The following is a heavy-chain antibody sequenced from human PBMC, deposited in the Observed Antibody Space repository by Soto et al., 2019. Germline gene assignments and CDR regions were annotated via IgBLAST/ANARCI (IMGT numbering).Heavy chain of an antibody. CDR3: ATGVSDSSGFLY. Sequence: GASVKVSCKASGYTFTNYYIHWVRQAPGKGLEWMGGFDPEDGETIYAQKFQGRVTMTEDTSTDTAYMELSSLRSEDTAVYYCATGVSDSSGFLYWGQGTLVTVSS. D-gene: IGHD3-22*01. V-gene: IGHV1-24*01. J-gene: IGHJ4*02. CDR1: GYTFTNYY. CDR2: FDPEDGET.